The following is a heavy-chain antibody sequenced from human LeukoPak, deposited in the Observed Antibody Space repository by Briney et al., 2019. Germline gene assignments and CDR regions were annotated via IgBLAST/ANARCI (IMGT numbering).Heavy chain of an antibody. D-gene: IGHD5-12*01. Sequence: SETLSLTCTVSGGSISSYYWSWIRQPPGKGLEWIGYMYYSGSTNYNPSLKSRVTISVDTSKNQFSLKLSSVTAADTAAYYCARVLRGYSGYDLGLIQHWGQGTLVTVSS. CDR3: ARVLRGYSGYDLGLIQH. CDR2: MYYSGST. CDR1: GGSISSYY. V-gene: IGHV4-59*01. J-gene: IGHJ1*01.